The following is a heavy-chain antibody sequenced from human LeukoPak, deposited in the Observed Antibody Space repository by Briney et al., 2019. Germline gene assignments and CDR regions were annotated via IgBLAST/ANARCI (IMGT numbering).Heavy chain of an antibody. Sequence: PGGSLRLSCVASGFTFSSRDWMTWVRQAPGKGLEWVANIKQDGSEKNYVDSVKGRFTISRDNSKNTLYLQMNSLRAEDTAVYYCAKDLGDPWLVVVVAATLMSDAFDIWGQGTMVTVSS. CDR3: AKDLGDPWLVVVVAATLMSDAFDI. J-gene: IGHJ3*02. D-gene: IGHD2-15*01. CDR2: IKQDGSEK. CDR1: GFTFSSRDW. V-gene: IGHV3-7*03.